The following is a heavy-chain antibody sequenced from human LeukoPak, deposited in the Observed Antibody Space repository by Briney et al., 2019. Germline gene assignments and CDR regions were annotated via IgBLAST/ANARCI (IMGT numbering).Heavy chain of an antibody. Sequence: GGSLRLSCAASGFTFSSYAMHWVRQVPGKGLEWVAVISYDGSNKYYADSVKGRFTISRDNSKNTLYLQMNSLRAEDTAVYYCAREWRGVILTGSRFDYWGQGTLVTVSS. CDR3: AREWRGVILTGSRFDY. CDR2: ISYDGSNK. J-gene: IGHJ4*02. D-gene: IGHD3-9*01. V-gene: IGHV3-30-3*01. CDR1: GFTFSSYA.